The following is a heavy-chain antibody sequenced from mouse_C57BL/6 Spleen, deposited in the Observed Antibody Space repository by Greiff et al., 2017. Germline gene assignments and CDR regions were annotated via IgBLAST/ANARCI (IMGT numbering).Heavy chain of an antibody. CDR1: GFTFSDYG. CDR2: ISSGSSTI. Sequence: EVKLMESGGGLVKPGGSLKLSCAASGFTFSDYGMHWVRQAPEKGLEWVAYISSGSSTIYYADTVKGRFTISRDNAKNTLFLQMTSLGSEDTSIYYCARVVYAMDYWGQGTSVTVSS. V-gene: IGHV5-17*01. D-gene: IGHD1-1*02. J-gene: IGHJ4*01. CDR3: ARVVYAMDY.